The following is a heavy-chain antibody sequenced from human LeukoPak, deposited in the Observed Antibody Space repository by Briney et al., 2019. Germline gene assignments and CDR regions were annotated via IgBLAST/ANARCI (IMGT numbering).Heavy chain of an antibody. Sequence: SETLSLTCSVSNGSISSHFWTWVRQPPGKGLEWIGHIHYSGSTNYNPALKSRVTMSLDTSKNQFSLKLTSVAAADTAIFYCARLRPLPDQLLYFAFDSWGQGTLVTVSS. CDR1: NGSISSHF. CDR3: ARLRPLPDQLLYFAFDS. CDR2: IHYSGST. V-gene: IGHV4-59*11. D-gene: IGHD2-2*02. J-gene: IGHJ4*02.